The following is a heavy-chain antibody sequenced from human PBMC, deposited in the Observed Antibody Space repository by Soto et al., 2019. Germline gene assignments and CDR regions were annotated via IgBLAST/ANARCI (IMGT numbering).Heavy chain of an antibody. CDR3: ARTRITIFGVVSYFYGTDV. J-gene: IGHJ6*02. CDR2: TYYRSRWFN. CDR1: GDSVSSSSAA. D-gene: IGHD3-3*01. Sequence: SETLSLTCAISGDSVSSSSAAWNWIRQSPSGGLEWLGRTYYRSRWFNDYAVSVQSRIIVHADTSKNQFSLQLKSVTPEDTAVYYCARTRITIFGVVSYFYGTDVWGQGTTVTVSS. V-gene: IGHV6-1*01.